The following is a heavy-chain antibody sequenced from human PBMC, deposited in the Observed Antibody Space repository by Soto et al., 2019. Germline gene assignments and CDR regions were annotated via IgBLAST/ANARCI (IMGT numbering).Heavy chain of an antibody. Sequence: EVQLLESGGGLVQPGGSLRLSCAASGFTFSSYAMSWVRQAPGKGLEWVSAISGGGGSAYYPDSVKGRFTISRDNSKNTLYLQMNSLRVEDTAVYYCAKDPSRSTTNRNFDYWGQGTLVTVSS. V-gene: IGHV3-23*01. J-gene: IGHJ4*02. CDR3: AKDPSRSTTNRNFDY. CDR1: GFTFSSYA. D-gene: IGHD2-2*01. CDR2: ISGGGGSA.